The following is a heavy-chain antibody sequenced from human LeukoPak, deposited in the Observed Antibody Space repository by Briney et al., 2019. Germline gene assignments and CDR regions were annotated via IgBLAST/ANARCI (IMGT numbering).Heavy chain of an antibody. Sequence: GGSLRLSCAASGFSITDHYMDWVRQAPGKGLEWVGRTRNKPNGYTTDYGTSVKGRFIVSRDDSENSLCLQMNGLKTEDTAVYYCVRVRHGDYFDYWGQGTLVTVSS. CDR3: VRVRHGDYFDY. V-gene: IGHV3-72*01. J-gene: IGHJ4*02. CDR1: GFSITDHY. CDR2: TRNKPNGYTT. D-gene: IGHD4-17*01.